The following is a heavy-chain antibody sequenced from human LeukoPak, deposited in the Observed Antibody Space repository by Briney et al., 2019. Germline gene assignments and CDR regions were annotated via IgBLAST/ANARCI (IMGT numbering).Heavy chain of an antibody. V-gene: IGHV3-48*03. D-gene: IGHD3-22*01. Sequence: PGGSLRLSCAASGFTFSSYEMNWVRQAPGKGLEWVSYISSSGSTIYYADSVKGRFTISRDNAKNSLYLQMKSLRAEDTAVYYCARLKSGIDGQVVLVISPDYWGQGTQVTVSS. J-gene: IGHJ4*02. CDR1: GFTFSSYE. CDR2: ISSSGSTI. CDR3: ARLKSGIDGQVVLVISPDY.